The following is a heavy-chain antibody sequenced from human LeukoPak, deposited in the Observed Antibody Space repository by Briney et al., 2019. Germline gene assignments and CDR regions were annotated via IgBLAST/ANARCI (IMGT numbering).Heavy chain of an antibody. V-gene: IGHV3-11*04. CDR1: GFALSDYY. Sequence: PGGSLRLTCAASGFALSDYYMTWIRQAPGKGLEWVSYISNSANTIYYADSVKGRFTISRDNAKNSLYLQMNSLRVEDTAVYYCAKAPVTTCRGAYCYPFDYWGQGTLVTVSS. CDR2: ISNSANTI. CDR3: AKAPVTTCRGAYCYPFDY. D-gene: IGHD2-21*01. J-gene: IGHJ4*02.